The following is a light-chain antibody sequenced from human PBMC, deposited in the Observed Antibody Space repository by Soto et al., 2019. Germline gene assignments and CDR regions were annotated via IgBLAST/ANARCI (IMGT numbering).Light chain of an antibody. J-gene: IGKJ4*01. CDR1: QGIQNY. V-gene: IGKV1-16*01. CDR3: QQYYQFPLT. CDR2: AAS. Sequence: DIQMTQSPSSLSASVGDRVTMTCRASQGIQNYLAWFQQRPGTAPKSLIFAASSLQSGVPSRFSGSGSGTEFILTINSLQPEDFATHFCQQYYQFPLTFGGGTRVEI.